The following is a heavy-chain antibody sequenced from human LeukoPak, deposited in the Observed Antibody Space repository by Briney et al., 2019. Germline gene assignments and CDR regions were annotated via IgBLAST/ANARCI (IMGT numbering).Heavy chain of an antibody. V-gene: IGHV3-21*01. CDR3: ARAPSPRDTSYYYGMDV. Sequence: PGGSLRLSCAASGFTFSSYSMNWVRQAPGKGLEWVSSISSSSSYIYYADSVKGRFTISRDNAKNSLYLQMNSLRAEDTAVYYCARAPSPRDTSYYYGMDVWGQGNTVTVSS. D-gene: IGHD3-16*01. CDR1: GFTFSSYS. CDR2: ISSSSSYI. J-gene: IGHJ6*02.